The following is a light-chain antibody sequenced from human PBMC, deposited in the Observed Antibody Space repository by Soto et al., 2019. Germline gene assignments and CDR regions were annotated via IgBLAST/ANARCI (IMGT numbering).Light chain of an antibody. CDR3: QQYNNWQT. CDR2: GAS. V-gene: IGKV3-15*01. CDR1: QSISSN. Sequence: ETMMTQSPDTLSVSLVERATLSCRASQSISSNLAWYQQKPGQAPRLLIYGASTRATGIPARFSGSGSGTEFTLTISSLQSEDFAVYYCQQYNNWQTFGQGTKVDIK. J-gene: IGKJ1*01.